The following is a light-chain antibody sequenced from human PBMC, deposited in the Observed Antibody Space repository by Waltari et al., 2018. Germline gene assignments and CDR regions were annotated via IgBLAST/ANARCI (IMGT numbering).Light chain of an antibody. Sequence: EIVITQSPVTLSVSPGERATLSCRASQTVSNNLAGYQQKPGQAPRLLIYGASTRATGIPARFSGSGSGTDFTLTISSLQSEDFAVYQCQHYNKWPPAFGQGTKVEIK. CDR1: QTVSNN. V-gene: IGKV3-15*01. J-gene: IGKJ1*01. CDR3: QHYNKWPPA. CDR2: GAS.